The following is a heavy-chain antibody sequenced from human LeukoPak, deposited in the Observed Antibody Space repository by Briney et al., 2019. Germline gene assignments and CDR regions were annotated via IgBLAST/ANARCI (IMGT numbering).Heavy chain of an antibody. CDR1: GLTFSSYA. CDR3: ARSFGIVVVNDAFDI. D-gene: IGHD3-22*01. CDR2: ISYDGSNK. J-gene: IGHJ3*02. V-gene: IGHV3-30-3*01. Sequence: GGSLRLSCAASGLTFSSYAMHWVRQAPGKGLEWVAVISYDGSNKYYADSVKGRFTISRDNSKNTLFLQMNSLRAEDTAVYYGARSFGIVVVNDAFDIWGQGTMVTVSS.